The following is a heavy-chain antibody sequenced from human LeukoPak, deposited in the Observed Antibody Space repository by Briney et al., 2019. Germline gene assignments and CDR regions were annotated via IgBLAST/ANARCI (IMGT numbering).Heavy chain of an antibody. CDR3: AKLGGYYDNSASRYFDY. CDR2: IGLRSGST. CDR1: GFTLSSYA. J-gene: IGHJ4*02. V-gene: IGHV3-23*01. D-gene: IGHD3-22*01. Sequence: GGSLRLSCAASGFTLSSYAMGWVRQAPGKGLEWVSAIGLRSGSTYYADSVKGRFTISRDNSKNTVYLQMNSLRADDTAVYYCAKLGGYYDNSASRYFDYWGQGTLVTVSS.